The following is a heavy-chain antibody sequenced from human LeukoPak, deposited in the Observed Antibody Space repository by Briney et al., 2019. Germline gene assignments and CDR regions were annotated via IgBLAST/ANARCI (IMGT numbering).Heavy chain of an antibody. V-gene: IGHV1-69*13. CDR1: GGTFSSYA. D-gene: IGHD4-11*01. CDR3: ATSLGPYSNTKLYYYYGMDV. J-gene: IGHJ6*02. CDR2: IIPIFGTA. Sequence: SVKVSCKASGGTFSSYAINWVRQAPGQGLEWMGGIIPIFGTANYAQKFQGRVTITADESTSTAYMELSSLRSEDTAVYYCATSLGPYSNTKLYYYYGMDVWGQGTTVTVSS.